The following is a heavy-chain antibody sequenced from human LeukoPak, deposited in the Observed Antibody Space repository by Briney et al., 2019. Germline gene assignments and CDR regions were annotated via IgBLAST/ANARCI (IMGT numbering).Heavy chain of an antibody. CDR3: ASELFDWTWLFRFYY. CDR1: GGSITDYH. Sequence: SETLSLTCTVSGGSITDYHWIWIRQPAGKGLEWIGRVYTSGSTNYNPSLKSRVSMSVDTSKKQFSLRLSSVTAADTAIYYCASELFDWTWLFRFYYWGQGSLVTISS. D-gene: IGHD3-9*01. CDR2: VYTSGST. V-gene: IGHV4-4*07. J-gene: IGHJ4*02.